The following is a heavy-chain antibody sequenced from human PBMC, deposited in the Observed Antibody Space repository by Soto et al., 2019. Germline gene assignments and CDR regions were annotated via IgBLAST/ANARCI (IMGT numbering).Heavy chain of an antibody. Sequence: QVHLVQSGAEVKQPGASLKVSCKASGYTFSVYHMHWVRQAPGQGLEWMGWVHHNSGGTNYAQSLWGRVTMTRDTRINTAYMALSRLTSDDKAVYYCAKEIQRGMDVWGHGTTFTVSS. CDR1: GYTFSVYH. V-gene: IGHV1-2*02. J-gene: IGHJ6*02. CDR2: VHHNSGGT. CDR3: AKEIQRGMDV. D-gene: IGHD1-1*01.